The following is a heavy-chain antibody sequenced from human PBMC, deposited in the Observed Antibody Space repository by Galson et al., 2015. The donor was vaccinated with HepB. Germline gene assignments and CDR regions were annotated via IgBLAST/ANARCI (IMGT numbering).Heavy chain of an antibody. V-gene: IGHV3-30*18. Sequence: SLRLSCAASGFTFSSYGMHWVRQAPGKGLEWVAVISYDGSNKYYADSVKGRFTISRDNSKNTLYLQMNSLRAEDTAVYYCAKDEGYSSSWGQGTLVTVPS. CDR3: AKDEGYSSS. CDR1: GFTFSSYG. D-gene: IGHD6-13*01. J-gene: IGHJ4*02. CDR2: ISYDGSNK.